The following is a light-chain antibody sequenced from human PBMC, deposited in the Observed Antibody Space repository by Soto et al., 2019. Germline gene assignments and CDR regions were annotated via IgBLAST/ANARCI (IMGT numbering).Light chain of an antibody. CDR2: DAS. Sequence: EIVLTQSPATLSLSPGERATLSCRTSQSVSSHLGWYQQKPGQAPRLLIYDASNRATGVPARFSGSGSGTDFTLTIRSLEPEDFAVYYCQQRYDWPITFGQGTRLEIK. V-gene: IGKV3-11*01. CDR3: QQRYDWPIT. CDR1: QSVSSH. J-gene: IGKJ5*01.